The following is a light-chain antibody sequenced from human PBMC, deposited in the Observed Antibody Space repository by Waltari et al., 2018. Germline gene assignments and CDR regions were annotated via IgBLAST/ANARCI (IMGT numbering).Light chain of an antibody. J-gene: IGLJ2*01. CDR2: DVS. CDR1: SSDVGGYNY. V-gene: IGLV2-14*03. CDR3: SSYTNSNTLV. Sequence: QSALTQPASVSGSPGPSLTISCPGTSSDVGGYNYLSWYQQHPGKAPKLMIYDVSNRPSGVSDRFSGSKSGNSASLTISGLQAEDEADYYCSSYTNSNTLVFGGGTNLTVL.